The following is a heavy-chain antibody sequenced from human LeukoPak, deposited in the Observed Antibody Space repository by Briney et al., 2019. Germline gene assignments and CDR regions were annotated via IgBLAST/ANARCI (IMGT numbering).Heavy chain of an antibody. J-gene: IGHJ3*02. D-gene: IGHD3-16*01. Sequence: ASVKVSCKASGYTFTSYGISWVRQAPGQGLEWMGWISAYNGNTNYAQKLQGRVTMTTDTSTSTAYMELRSLRSDDTAVYYCARVEGGMEANAFDIWGQGTMVTVSS. CDR3: ARVEGGMEANAFDI. CDR1: GYTFTSYG. V-gene: IGHV1-18*01. CDR2: ISAYNGNT.